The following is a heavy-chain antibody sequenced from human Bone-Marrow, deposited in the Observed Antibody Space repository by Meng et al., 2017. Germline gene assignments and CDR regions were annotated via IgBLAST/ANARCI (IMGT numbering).Heavy chain of an antibody. CDR3: ARGPEENFSSYGSGRFDR. CDR1: GFTFSTNT. D-gene: IGHD3-10*01. Sequence: GESLKISCAASGFTFSTNTMNWVRQAPGQGLEWVSSISSGNTQIYYADSVKGRFTISRDNAKNSLYLQMNSLGAEDTAVYYCARGPEENFSSYGSGRFDRWGQGTLVTVSS. J-gene: IGHJ5*02. V-gene: IGHV3-21*01. CDR2: ISSGNTQI.